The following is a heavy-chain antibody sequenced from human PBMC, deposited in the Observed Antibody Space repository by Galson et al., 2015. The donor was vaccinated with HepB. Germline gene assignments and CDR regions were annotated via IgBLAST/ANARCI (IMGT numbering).Heavy chain of an antibody. D-gene: IGHD3-16*02. CDR3: ARDYAWGSYRSYYYGMDV. J-gene: IGHJ6*02. Sequence: SLRLSCAASGFTFSSYWMSWVRQAPGKGLEWVANIKQDGSEKYYVDSVKGRFTISRDNAKNSLYLQMNSLRAEDTAVYYCARDYAWGSYRSYYYGMDVWGQGTTVTVSS. CDR1: GFTFSSYW. CDR2: IKQDGSEK. V-gene: IGHV3-7*03.